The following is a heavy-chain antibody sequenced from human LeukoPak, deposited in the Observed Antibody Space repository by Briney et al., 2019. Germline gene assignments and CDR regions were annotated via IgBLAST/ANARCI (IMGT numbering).Heavy chain of an antibody. J-gene: IGHJ5*02. Sequence: SETLSLTCTVSGGSISSYYWSWIRQPAGKGLEWIGRIYTSGSTNYNPSLKSRVTMSVDTSKNQFSLKLSSVTAADTAVYYCARARVPAAIGDWFDPWGQGTLVTVSS. CDR3: ARARVPAAIGDWFDP. CDR1: GGSISSYY. V-gene: IGHV4-4*07. D-gene: IGHD2-2*01. CDR2: IYTSGST.